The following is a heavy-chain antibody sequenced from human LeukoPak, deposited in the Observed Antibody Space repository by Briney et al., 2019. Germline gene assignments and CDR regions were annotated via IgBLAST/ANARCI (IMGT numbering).Heavy chain of an antibody. CDR2: ISYDGSNK. D-gene: IGHD6-19*01. Sequence: GGSLRLSCAASGFTFSSYGMHWVRQAPGKGLEWVAVISYDGSNKYYADSVKGRFTISRVNSKNTLYLQMNSLRAEDTAVYYCAKDRGSSGWYMDVWGQGTTVTVSS. CDR1: GFTFSSYG. V-gene: IGHV3-30*18. CDR3: AKDRGSSGWYMDV. J-gene: IGHJ6*02.